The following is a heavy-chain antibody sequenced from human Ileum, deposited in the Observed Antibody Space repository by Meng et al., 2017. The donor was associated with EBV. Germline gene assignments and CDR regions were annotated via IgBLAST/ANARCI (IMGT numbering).Heavy chain of an antibody. V-gene: IGHV4-4*02. CDR1: GGSITNNNW. D-gene: IGHD7-27*01. J-gene: IGHJ4*02. CDR2: ISQSGST. CDR3: AKRTGDRGDYFDY. Sequence: QVQLQESGLRLVKPSGTLTLTFAVSGGSITNNNWSWVRQPPGQGLEWIGEISQSGSTYYNPSLKSRVTISGDKSKNNFSLRLSSVTAADTAVYYCAKRTGDRGDYFDYWGQGALVTVSS.